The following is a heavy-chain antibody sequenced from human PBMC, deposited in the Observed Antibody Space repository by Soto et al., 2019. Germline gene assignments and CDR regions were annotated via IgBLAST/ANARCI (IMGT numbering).Heavy chain of an antibody. V-gene: IGHV1-18*01. D-gene: IGHD5-18*01. J-gene: IGHJ4*02. Sequence: GASVKVSCKASGYTFTSYGISWVRQAPGQGLEWMGWISAYNGNTNYAQKLQGRVTMTRDTSTSTVYMELSSLRSEDTAVYYCARGEYSYGMPYYFDYWGQGTLVTVSS. CDR2: ISAYNGNT. CDR1: GYTFTSYG. CDR3: ARGEYSYGMPYYFDY.